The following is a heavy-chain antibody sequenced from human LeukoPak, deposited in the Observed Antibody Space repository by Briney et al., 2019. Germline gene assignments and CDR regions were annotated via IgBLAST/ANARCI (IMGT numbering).Heavy chain of an antibody. V-gene: IGHV4-34*01. CDR1: GGSFSGYY. D-gene: IGHD6-13*01. J-gene: IGHJ6*03. Sequence: SETLSLTCAVYGGSFSGYYWSWIRQPPGKGLEWIGEINHSGSTNYNPSLKSRVTISVDTSKNQFSLKLSSVTAADTAVYYCARAQGGSSYMDVWGKGTTVTISS. CDR3: ARAQGGSSYMDV. CDR2: INHSGST.